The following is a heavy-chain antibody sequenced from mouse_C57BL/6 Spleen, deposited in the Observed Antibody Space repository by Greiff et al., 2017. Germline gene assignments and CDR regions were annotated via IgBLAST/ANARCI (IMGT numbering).Heavy chain of an antibody. V-gene: IGHV1-9*01. J-gene: IGHJ1*03. CDR3: ARGTYYGNLYWYFDV. CDR2: ILPGSGST. CDR1: GYTFTGYW. D-gene: IGHD2-10*01. Sequence: VQLQQSGAELMKPGASVKLSCKATGYTFTGYWIEWVKQRPGHGLEWIGEILPGSGSTNYNEKFKGKATFTADTSSNTAYMQLSSLTTEDSAIYYCARGTYYGNLYWYFDVWGTGTTVTVSS.